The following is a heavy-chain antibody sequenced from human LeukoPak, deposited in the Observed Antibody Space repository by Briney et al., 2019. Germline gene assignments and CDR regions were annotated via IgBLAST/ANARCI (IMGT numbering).Heavy chain of an antibody. CDR2: LTHSRTT. D-gene: IGHD2-21*02. V-gene: IGHV4-38-2*01. Sequence: KPSETLSLTCAVSGYTISSGYYWGWIRQSPGKGLEWIGSLTHSRTTSYNPSLESSVIMSGDTSKNHFTLKLNSVTAADTAVYYCARHLVFVVVAATMDAFDIWGQGTMVTVSS. CDR3: ARHLVFVVVAATMDAFDI. CDR1: GYTISSGYY. J-gene: IGHJ3*02.